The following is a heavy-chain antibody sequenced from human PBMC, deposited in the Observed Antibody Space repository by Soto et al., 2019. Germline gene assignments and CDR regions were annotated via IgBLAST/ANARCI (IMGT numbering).Heavy chain of an antibody. Sequence: QLQLQESGPGLVKPSDTLSLTCGVTGASISRGGFHWGWIRQPPGQGLEWIGSLYSGSTYYNPSLQSRVPISADTSKNEFSLRLTSVTAADTAVYYCARRGSGHTFDYWGQGTLVTVAS. CDR2: LYSGST. J-gene: IGHJ4*02. CDR1: GASISRGGFH. CDR3: ARRGSGHTFDY. V-gene: IGHV4-39*01. D-gene: IGHD3-10*01.